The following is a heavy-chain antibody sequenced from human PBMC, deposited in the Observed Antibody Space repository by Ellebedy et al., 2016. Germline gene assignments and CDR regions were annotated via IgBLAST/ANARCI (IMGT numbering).Heavy chain of an antibody. V-gene: IGHV3-23*01. J-gene: IGHJ4*02. Sequence: GESLKISXAASGFTFSSYAMSWVRQAPGKGLEWVSAISGSGGSTYYADSVKGRFTISRDNSKNTLYLQMNSLRAEDTAVYYCARPLLADILDDYWGQGTLVTVSS. D-gene: IGHD3-9*01. CDR1: GFTFSSYA. CDR2: ISGSGGST. CDR3: ARPLLADILDDY.